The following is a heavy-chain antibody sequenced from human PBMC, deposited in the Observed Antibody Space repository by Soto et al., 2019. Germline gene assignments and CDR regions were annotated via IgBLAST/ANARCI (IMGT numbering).Heavy chain of an antibody. CDR3: AKEMSSSWYFEYFQH. V-gene: IGHV3-66*01. Sequence: GGSLRLSCAASGFTVSNNYMSWVRQAPGKGLEWVSILYSGGSTYYADPVKGRFTISRDNSKNTLYLQMNSLRAEDTAVYYCAKEMSSSWYFEYFQHWGQGTLVTVSS. J-gene: IGHJ1*01. CDR2: LYSGGST. CDR1: GFTVSNNY. D-gene: IGHD6-13*01.